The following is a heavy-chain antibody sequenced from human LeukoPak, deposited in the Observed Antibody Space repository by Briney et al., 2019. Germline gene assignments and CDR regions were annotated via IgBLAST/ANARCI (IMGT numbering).Heavy chain of an antibody. V-gene: IGHV4-59*01. CDR2: IYYSGST. J-gene: IGHJ4*02. D-gene: IGHD1-14*01. CDR3: ARETIEGHEDY. CDR1: GGSIGNYY. Sequence: SETLSLTCTVSGGSIGNYYWSWIRQPPGKGLEWIGYIYYSGSTNYNPSLKSRVTISVDTSKNQFSLKLSSVTAADTAVYYCARETIEGHEDYWGQGTLVTVSS.